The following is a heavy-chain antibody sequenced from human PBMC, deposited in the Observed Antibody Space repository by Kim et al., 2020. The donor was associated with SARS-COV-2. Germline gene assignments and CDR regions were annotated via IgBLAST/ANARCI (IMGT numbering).Heavy chain of an antibody. V-gene: IGHV3-23*01. CDR2: VTSGGYT. J-gene: IGHJ4*02. CDR1: GFTFSSSA. D-gene: IGHD1-26*01. Sequence: GGSLRLSCAASGFTFSSSAMIWVRQAPGKGLEWVSTVTSGGYTYYADSVEGRFTISRDNSRDTLYLQMDSLRAEDTAVYYCALRALPGWGQGTLVTVSS. CDR3: ALRALPG.